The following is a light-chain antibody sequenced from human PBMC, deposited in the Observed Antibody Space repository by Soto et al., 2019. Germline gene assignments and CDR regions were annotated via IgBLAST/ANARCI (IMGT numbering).Light chain of an antibody. CDR3: SSYTSSSTYV. J-gene: IGLJ1*01. CDR2: DVS. V-gene: IGLV2-14*01. CDR1: SSDVGGYNY. Sequence: QSALPQPASVSGSPGQSITLSCTGTSSDVGGYNYVSWYQQPPGKAPKLIIYDVSNRPSGVSDRFSGSKSGNTASLTISGLQAEDEADYYCSSYTSSSTYVFGTGTKVTVL.